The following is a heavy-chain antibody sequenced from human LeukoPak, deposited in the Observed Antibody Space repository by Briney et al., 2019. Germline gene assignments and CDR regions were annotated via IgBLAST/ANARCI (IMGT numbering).Heavy chain of an antibody. CDR3: ARRNRFDP. V-gene: IGHV3-30*14. Sequence: GGSLRLSCAASGFTFSSYAMHWVRQAPGKGLEWVAVISYDGSNKYYADSVKGRFTISRDNSKNTLYLQMNSLRAEDTAVYYCARRNRFDPWGQGTLVTVSS. CDR1: GFTFSSYA. J-gene: IGHJ5*02. CDR2: ISYDGSNK.